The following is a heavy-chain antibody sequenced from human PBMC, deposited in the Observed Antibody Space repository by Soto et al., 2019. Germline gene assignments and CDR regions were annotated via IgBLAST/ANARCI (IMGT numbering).Heavy chain of an antibody. V-gene: IGHV4-30-2*01. Sequence: PSETLSLTCAVSGGSISSGGYSWSWIRQPPGKGLEWIGYIYHSGSTYYNPSLKSRVTISVDRPKNQFSLKLSSVTAADTAVYYCARRYSSSSDYWGQGTLVTVSS. CDR3: ARRYSSSSDY. CDR2: IYHSGST. D-gene: IGHD6-13*01. CDR1: GGSISSGGYS. J-gene: IGHJ4*02.